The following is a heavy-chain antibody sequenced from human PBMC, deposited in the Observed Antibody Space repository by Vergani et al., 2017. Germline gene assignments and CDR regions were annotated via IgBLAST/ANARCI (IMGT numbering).Heavy chain of an antibody. Sequence: QVKLQESGPGLVKPSETLSLTCTVSGASVNSYYWSWIRQPPGKGLEWMGYVPFRGDTLYDPSVKGRMTISLNTSSNQFSLKLSSVTAADTAVYYCARVGHYDFWSGRGYYYYYMDVWGKGTTVTVSS. CDR1: GASVNSYY. CDR2: VPFRGDT. D-gene: IGHD3-3*01. V-gene: IGHV4-59*02. J-gene: IGHJ6*03. CDR3: ARVGHYDFWSGRGYYYYYMDV.